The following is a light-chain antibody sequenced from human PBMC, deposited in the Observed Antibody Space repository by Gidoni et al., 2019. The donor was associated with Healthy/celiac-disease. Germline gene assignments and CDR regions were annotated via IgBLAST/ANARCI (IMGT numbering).Light chain of an antibody. CDR3: QQYGSSRIT. CDR1: QRVSSSY. J-gene: IGKJ5*01. V-gene: IGKV3-20*01. CDR2: GAS. Sequence: EIVLTQPPGTLSLSPGERATPSCRASQRVSSSYLAWYQQKPGQAPRLLIYGASSRATGIPDRFSGSGSGTDFTLTISRLEPEDFAVYYCQQYGSSRITFGQGTRLEIK.